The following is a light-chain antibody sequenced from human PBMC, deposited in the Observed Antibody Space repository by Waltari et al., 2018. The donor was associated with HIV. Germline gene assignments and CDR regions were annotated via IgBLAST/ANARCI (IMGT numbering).Light chain of an antibody. CDR2: GAS. Sequence: DIQMTQSPSSLSASVGDRLTITCRASQGITNYLAWYQQKPGKVPKLLIYGASILQSGVPSRFSGSGSGTDFTLTISSLQPEDVATYYCQNYNNVPFTFGPGTKVVIK. CDR3: QNYNNVPFT. CDR1: QGITNY. V-gene: IGKV1-27*01. J-gene: IGKJ3*01.